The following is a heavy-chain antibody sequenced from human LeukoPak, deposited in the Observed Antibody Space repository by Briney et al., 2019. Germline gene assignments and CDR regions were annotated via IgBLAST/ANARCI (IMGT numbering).Heavy chain of an antibody. CDR2: IRYDGTNE. J-gene: IGHJ6*03. V-gene: IGHV3-30*02. CDR3: ARERCSSTSCYSPYYYYYYMDV. Sequence: GGSLRLSCAASGFAFISYGMHWVRRAPGKGLEWVAFIRYDGTNEYYADSVKGRFTISRDNSKNTLFLQMNSLRTEDTAVYYCARERCSSTSCYSPYYYYYYMDVWGKGTTVTVSS. D-gene: IGHD2-2*01. CDR1: GFAFISYG.